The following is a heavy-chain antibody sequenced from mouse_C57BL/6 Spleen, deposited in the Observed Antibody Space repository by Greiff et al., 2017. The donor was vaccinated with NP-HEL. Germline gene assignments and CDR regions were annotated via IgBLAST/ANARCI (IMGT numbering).Heavy chain of an antibody. CDR3: ARQGVSAAMEY. J-gene: IGHJ4*01. CDR2: IYPGDGDT. Sequence: VQLQQSGAELVKPGASVKISCKASGYAFSSYWMNWVKQRPGKGLEWIGQIYPGDGDTNYNGKFKGKATLTADKSSSTAYMQLSSLTSEDSAVYFCARQGVSAAMEYWGQGTSVTVSS. CDR1: GYAFSSYW. V-gene: IGHV1-80*01.